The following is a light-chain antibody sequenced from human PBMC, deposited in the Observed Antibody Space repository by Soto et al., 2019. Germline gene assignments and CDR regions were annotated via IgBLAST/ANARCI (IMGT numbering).Light chain of an antibody. CDR2: KTS. J-gene: IGKJ4*01. V-gene: IGKV1-5*03. Sequence: DIQMTQSPSTLSASVGDRVTITCRASQSISSWLAWYQKKPGKAPNLLIYKTSSLESGVPSRFSGSGSGTEFTLTVNSLQPDDFATYYCQQYDIYPLTFGGGTKVEIK. CDR3: QQYDIYPLT. CDR1: QSISSW.